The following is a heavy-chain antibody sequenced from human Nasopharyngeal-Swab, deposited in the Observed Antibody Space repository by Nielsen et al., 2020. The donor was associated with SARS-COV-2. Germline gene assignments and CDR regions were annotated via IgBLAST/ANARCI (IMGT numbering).Heavy chain of an antibody. CDR1: GGSITTYY. D-gene: IGHD1-26*01. J-gene: IGHJ4*02. CDR2: IYYSGST. V-gene: IGHV4-59*12. CDR3: AREEQSFDY. Sequence: LETLSLTCTVSGGSITTYYWSWIRQPPGKGLEWIGYIYYSGSTKYNPSLKSRVTISVDMSKNQFSLKLSSVTAADTAVYYCAREEQSFDYWGQGTLVAVSS.